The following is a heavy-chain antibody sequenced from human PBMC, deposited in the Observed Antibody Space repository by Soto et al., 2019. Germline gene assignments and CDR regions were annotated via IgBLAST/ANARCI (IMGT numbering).Heavy chain of an antibody. CDR2: MYHDGNT. J-gene: IGHJ4*02. CDR1: GGSISSGVYS. Sequence: PSETLSLTCTVSGGSISSGVYSWSWIRQPPGGGLEWIACMYHDGNTNYNPALKSRVTMSVDRSKNQFSLKLTSVTAADTAVYYCARGPPLGYWGQGTLVTVSS. CDR3: ARGPPLGY. V-gene: IGHV4-30-2*01.